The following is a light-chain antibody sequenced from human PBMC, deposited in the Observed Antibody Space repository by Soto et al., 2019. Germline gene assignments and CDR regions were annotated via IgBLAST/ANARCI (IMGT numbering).Light chain of an antibody. CDR3: QQHGSSPIT. Sequence: EIVLTQSPGTLFLSPGERATLSFRASQSVSSSYLAWYQQKPGQAPRLLIYGASSRATGIPDRFSGSGSGTDFTLTISRLEPEDFAVYYCQQHGSSPITFGQGTRLEIK. J-gene: IGKJ5*01. CDR1: QSVSSSY. V-gene: IGKV3-20*01. CDR2: GAS.